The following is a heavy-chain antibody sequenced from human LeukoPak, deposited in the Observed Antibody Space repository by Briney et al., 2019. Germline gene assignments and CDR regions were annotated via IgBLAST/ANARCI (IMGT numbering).Heavy chain of an antibody. Sequence: PGGSLRLSCAASGFTFSSYSMNWVRQAPGKGLEWVSSISSSSSYIYYADSVKGRFTISRDNAKNSLYLQMNSLRAEDTAVYYCARDRPNWGRTSTDINWGQGTLVTVSS. D-gene: IGHD3-16*01. CDR1: GFTFSSYS. J-gene: IGHJ4*02. CDR2: ISSSSSYI. CDR3: ARDRPNWGRTSTDIN. V-gene: IGHV3-21*01.